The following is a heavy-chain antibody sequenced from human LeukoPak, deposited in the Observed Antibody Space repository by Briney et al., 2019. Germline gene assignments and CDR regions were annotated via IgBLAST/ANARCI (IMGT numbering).Heavy chain of an antibody. J-gene: IGHJ5*02. Sequence: PSETLSLTCTVSGGSISSYYWSWIRQPPGKGLEWIGYIYYSGSTNYNPSLKSRVTISVDTSKNQFSLKLSSVTAADTAVYYCARLRPTRRDIWFDPWGQGTLVTVSS. D-gene: IGHD5-24*01. CDR1: GGSISSYY. CDR2: IYYSGST. V-gene: IGHV4-59*08. CDR3: ARLRPTRRDIWFDP.